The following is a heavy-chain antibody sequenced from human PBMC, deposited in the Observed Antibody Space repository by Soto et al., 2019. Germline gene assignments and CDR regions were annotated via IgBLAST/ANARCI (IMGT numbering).Heavy chain of an antibody. V-gene: IGHV3-15*01. D-gene: IGHD4-17*01. J-gene: IGHJ6*03. CDR3: TTTPNNYGDYNHQYYYYYYMDV. CDR1: GFTFSNAW. Sequence: GGSLRLSCAASGFTFSNAWMSWVRQAPGKGLEWVGRIKSKTDGGTTDYAAPVKGRFTISRDDSKNTLYLQMNSLKTEDTAVYYCTTTPNNYGDYNHQYYYYYYMDVWGKGTTVTVSS. CDR2: IKSKTDGGTT.